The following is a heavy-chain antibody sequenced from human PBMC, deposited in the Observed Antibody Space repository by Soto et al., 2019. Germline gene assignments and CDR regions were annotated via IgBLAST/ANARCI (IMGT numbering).Heavy chain of an antibody. D-gene: IGHD3-10*01. Sequence: GASVKVSCKASGGTFSSYTISWVRQAPGQGLEWMGRIIPILGIANYAQKFQGRVTITADKSTSTAYMELSSLRSEDTAVYFCAKDWWVPSKRRGVEKYYYYMDVWGKGTTVTVSS. CDR2: IIPILGIA. V-gene: IGHV1-69*04. J-gene: IGHJ6*03. CDR1: GGTFSSYT. CDR3: AKDWWVPSKRRGVEKYYYYMDV.